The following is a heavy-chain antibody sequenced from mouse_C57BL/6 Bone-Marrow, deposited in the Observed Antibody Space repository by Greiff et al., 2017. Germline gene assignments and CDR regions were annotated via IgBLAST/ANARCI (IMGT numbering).Heavy chain of an antibody. J-gene: IGHJ3*01. CDR1: GYSFTDYN. CDR2: INPNYGTT. V-gene: IGHV1-39*01. Sequence: VQLQQSGPELVKPGASVSISCKASGYSFTDYNMNWVKQSNGKSLEWIGVINPNYGTTSYNQKFKGKATLTVDQSSSTAYMQLNSRTSEDSAVYYWARKQLRPSWFAYWGQGTLVTVSA. CDR3: ARKQLRPSWFAY. D-gene: IGHD3-2*02.